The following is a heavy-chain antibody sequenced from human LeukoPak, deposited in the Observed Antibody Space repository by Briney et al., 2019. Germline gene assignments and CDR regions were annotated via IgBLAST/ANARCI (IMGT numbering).Heavy chain of an antibody. D-gene: IGHD5-24*01. CDR2: ISYDGSNK. Sequence: GRSLRLSCAASGFTFSSYAMHWVRQAPGKGLEWVAVISYDGSNKYYADSVKGRFTISRDNSKNTLYLQMNSLRAEDTAVYYCARDRGGYSPSYYFDYWGQGTLVTVSS. CDR3: ARDRGGYSPSYYFDY. J-gene: IGHJ4*02. CDR1: GFTFSSYA. V-gene: IGHV3-30-3*01.